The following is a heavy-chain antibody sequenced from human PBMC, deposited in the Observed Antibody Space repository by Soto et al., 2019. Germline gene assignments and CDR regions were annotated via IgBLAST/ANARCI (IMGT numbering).Heavy chain of an antibody. Sequence: GGSLRLSCTASGFTFGDYAMSWFRQAPGKGLEWVGFIRSKAYGGTTEYAASVKGRSTISRDDSKSIAYLQMNSLKTEDTAVYYCTRDDSYSSGWYFDYWGQGTLVTVSS. CDR3: TRDDSYSSGWYFDY. J-gene: IGHJ4*02. CDR2: IRSKAYGGTT. V-gene: IGHV3-49*03. CDR1: GFTFGDYA. D-gene: IGHD6-19*01.